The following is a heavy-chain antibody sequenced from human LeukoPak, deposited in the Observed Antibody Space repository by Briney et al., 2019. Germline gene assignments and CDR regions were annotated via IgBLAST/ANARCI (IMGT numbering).Heavy chain of an antibody. CDR1: GFTFNNYA. Sequence: GGSLRLSCAPSGFTFNNYAMHWVRQAPGKGLEWVALISYDGGNINYADSVKGRFTISRDNSENKLYLQMNSLRPEDTAVYYCARDPPFSSGRYRNFFDYWGQGTLVTVSS. V-gene: IGHV3-30-3*01. J-gene: IGHJ4*02. D-gene: IGHD6-19*01. CDR2: ISYDGGNI. CDR3: ARDPPFSSGRYRNFFDY.